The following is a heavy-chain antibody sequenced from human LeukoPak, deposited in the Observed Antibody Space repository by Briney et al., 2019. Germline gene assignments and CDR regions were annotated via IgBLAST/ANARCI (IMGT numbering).Heavy chain of an antibody. J-gene: IGHJ3*02. CDR2: IRNDGSNK. V-gene: IGHV3-30*02. CDR1: GFTFSSYG. D-gene: IGHD3-10*01. Sequence: QPGGSLRLSCAASGFTFSSYGMHWVRQAPGKGLEWVAFIRNDGSNKYYADSVKGRFTISRDNSKNTLYLQMNSLRAEDTAVYYCAKDLGELIPFDIWGQGTMVTVSS. CDR3: AKDLGELIPFDI.